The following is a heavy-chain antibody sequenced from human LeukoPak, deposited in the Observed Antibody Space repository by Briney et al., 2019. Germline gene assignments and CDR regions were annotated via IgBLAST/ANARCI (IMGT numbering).Heavy chain of an antibody. Sequence: SETLSLTCAVYGGSFSGYYWSWIRQPPGKGLEWIGEINHSGSTNYNPSLKSRVTISVDTSKNQFSLKLSSVTAADTAVYYCARLRDGSGNFDYWGQGTLVTVSS. V-gene: IGHV4-34*01. CDR2: INHSGST. J-gene: IGHJ4*02. CDR3: ARLRDGSGNFDY. D-gene: IGHD3-10*01. CDR1: GGSFSGYY.